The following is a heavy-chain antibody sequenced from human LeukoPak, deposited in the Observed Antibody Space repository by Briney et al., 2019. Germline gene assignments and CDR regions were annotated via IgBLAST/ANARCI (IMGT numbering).Heavy chain of an antibody. CDR3: AREVHDSSGYDYYRPAFDI. CDR2: ISPSGSTI. J-gene: IGHJ3*02. Sequence: GGSLRLSCAASGFTFSAYEMSWVRQAPGKGLEWVSYISPSGSTIHYADSVKSRFSISRDNAKNSLYLQMNSLRAEDTAVYYCAREVHDSSGYDYYRPAFDIWGQGTMVTVSS. D-gene: IGHD3-22*01. CDR1: GFTFSAYE. V-gene: IGHV3-48*03.